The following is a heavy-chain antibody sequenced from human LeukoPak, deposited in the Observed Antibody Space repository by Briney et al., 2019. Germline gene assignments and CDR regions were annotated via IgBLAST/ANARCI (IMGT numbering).Heavy chain of an antibody. CDR2: IYHSGST. Sequence: SETLSLTCAVSGYSISSGYYWGWIRQPPGKGLEWIGSIYHSGSTYYNPSLKSRVTISVDTSKNQFSLKLSSVTAADTAVYYCARLRYDGSGEYYYMDVWGKGTTVTVSS. CDR1: GYSISSGYY. V-gene: IGHV4-38-2*01. J-gene: IGHJ6*03. D-gene: IGHD3-22*01. CDR3: ARLRYDGSGEYYYMDV.